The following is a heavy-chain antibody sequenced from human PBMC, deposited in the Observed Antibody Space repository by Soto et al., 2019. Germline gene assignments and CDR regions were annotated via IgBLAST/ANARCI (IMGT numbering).Heavy chain of an antibody. D-gene: IGHD3-22*01. J-gene: IGHJ4*02. CDR2: INPNSGGT. CDR1: GYTFTGYY. V-gene: IGHV1-2*02. Sequence: ASVKVSCKASGYTFTGYYMHWVRQAPGQGLEWMGWINPNSGGTNYAQKFQGRVTMTRDTSISTAYMEPSRLRSDDTAVYYCARSPDLDSSGCNNWGQGTLVTVSS. CDR3: ARSPDLDSSGCNN.